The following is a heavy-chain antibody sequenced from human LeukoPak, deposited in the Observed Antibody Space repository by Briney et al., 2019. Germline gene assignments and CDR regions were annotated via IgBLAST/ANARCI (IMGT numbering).Heavy chain of an antibody. J-gene: IGHJ4*02. Sequence: PSETLSLTCAVSGGSISSSNWWSWVRQPPGKGLEWIGEIYHSGSTNYNPSLKSRVTISVDKSKNQFSLKLSSVTAADTAVYYCARIGVGWSPAKHFDYWGQGTLVTVSS. CDR3: ARIGVGWSPAKHFDY. D-gene: IGHD3-3*01. CDR1: GGSISSSNW. CDR2: IYHSGST. V-gene: IGHV4-4*02.